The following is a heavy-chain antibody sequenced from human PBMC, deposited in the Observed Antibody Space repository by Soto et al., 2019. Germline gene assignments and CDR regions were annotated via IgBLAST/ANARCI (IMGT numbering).Heavy chain of an antibody. Sequence: VGSLRLSCAASGLTFSSYAMNWVRQAPGKGLEWVALISHDGINKYYADSVRGRFTISRDSSTNTLYLQMNSLRAADTAVYYCGRCTSTSCHLGSDYWGQGTLVTVSS. CDR2: ISHDGINK. J-gene: IGHJ4*02. D-gene: IGHD2-2*01. CDR1: GLTFSSYA. V-gene: IGHV3-30-3*01. CDR3: GRCTSTSCHLGSDY.